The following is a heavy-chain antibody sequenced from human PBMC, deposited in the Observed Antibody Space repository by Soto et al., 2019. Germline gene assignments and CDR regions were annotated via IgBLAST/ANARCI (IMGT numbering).Heavy chain of an antibody. CDR2: IYHSGST. CDR1: GGSISSSNW. J-gene: IGHJ4*02. Sequence: SETLSLTCAVSGGSISSSNWWSWVRQPPGKGLEWIGEIYHSGSTNYNPSLKSRVTISVDKSKNQFSLKLSSVTAADTAVYYCATHSPSPHDFWSGTGFDYWGQGTLVTVSS. V-gene: IGHV4-4*02. D-gene: IGHD3-3*01. CDR3: ATHSPSPHDFWSGTGFDY.